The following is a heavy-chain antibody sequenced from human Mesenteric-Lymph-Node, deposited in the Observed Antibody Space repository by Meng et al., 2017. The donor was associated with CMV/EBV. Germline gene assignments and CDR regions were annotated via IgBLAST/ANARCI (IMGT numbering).Heavy chain of an antibody. J-gene: IGHJ6*02. D-gene: IGHD3-22*01. CDR3: AKWYAQNYYDLYYYAMDV. Sequence: GESLKISCAASGFTFSSYAMSWVRQAPGKGLEWVSGISDSGDSTYADSVKGRFTISRDNSENTVFLQMNSLRAEDTAVYYCAKWYAQNYYDLYYYAMDVWGQGTTVTVSS. CDR1: GFTFSSYA. CDR2: ISDSGDST. V-gene: IGHV3-23*01.